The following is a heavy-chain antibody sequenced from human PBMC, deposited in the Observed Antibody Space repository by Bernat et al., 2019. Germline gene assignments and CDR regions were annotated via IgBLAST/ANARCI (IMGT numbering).Heavy chain of an antibody. V-gene: IGHV3-33*01. Sequence: QVQLVESGGGVVQPGRSLRLSCAASGFTFSSYGMHWVRQAPGKGLEWVAVIWYDGSNKYYADSVKGRFTISRDNSKNTLYLQMNSLRAEDTAVYYCARVLGEKSDAFDIWGQGKMVTVSS. J-gene: IGHJ3*02. D-gene: IGHD2-8*02. CDR2: IWYDGSNK. CDR3: ARVLGEKSDAFDI. CDR1: GFTFSSYG.